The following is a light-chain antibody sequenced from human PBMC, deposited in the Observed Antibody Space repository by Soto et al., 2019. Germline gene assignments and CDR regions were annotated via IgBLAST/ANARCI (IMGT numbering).Light chain of an antibody. CDR1: QNIDIY. CDR2: TTS. V-gene: IGKV1-39*01. J-gene: IGKJ2*01. Sequence: DVHMTQSPSSLSSSLGDRVTITFLASQNIDIYLNWYQQKPGRPPTLLIYTTSRLQSGVPTRFSGSGSGTDFTLTISNLQPEDFATYSCHQSYITPPAFGQGTKVDIK. CDR3: HQSYITPPA.